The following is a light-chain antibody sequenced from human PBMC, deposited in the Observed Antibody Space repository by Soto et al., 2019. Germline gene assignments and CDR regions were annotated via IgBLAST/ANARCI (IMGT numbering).Light chain of an antibody. Sequence: EIVMTQSPATLSVSPGERATLSCRASQSVSNNDLVWYQQKPGQAPRLLIFGASIRATGVPDRFSASGSGTDFTLTISRLEPEDFAVYYCQQYGSSSWTFGQGTKVDIK. V-gene: IGKV3-20*01. CDR3: QQYGSSSWT. J-gene: IGKJ1*01. CDR2: GAS. CDR1: QSVSNND.